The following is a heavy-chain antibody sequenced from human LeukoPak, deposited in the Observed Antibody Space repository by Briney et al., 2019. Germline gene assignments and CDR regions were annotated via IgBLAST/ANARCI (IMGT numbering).Heavy chain of an antibody. CDR1: GFTFSTYT. CDR2: ISSRSTYI. D-gene: IGHD2-21*02. V-gene: IGHV3-21*01. CDR3: ARAPPYCGGDCSDWYFDL. J-gene: IGHJ2*01. Sequence: GGSLRLSCVASGFTFSTYTMNWVRQAPGKGLEWVSSISSRSTYIYYAGSVKGRFTISGDNAKNSLYLQMKSLRAEDTAVYYCARAPPYCGGDCSDWYFDLWGRGTLVTVSS.